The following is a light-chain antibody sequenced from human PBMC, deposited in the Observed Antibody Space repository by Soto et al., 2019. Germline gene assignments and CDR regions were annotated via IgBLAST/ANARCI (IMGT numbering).Light chain of an antibody. J-gene: IGKJ1*01. Sequence: EIVMTQSPATLSVSPGERATLSCRASQSVSTSLAWYQQKPGQAPRLLISGASTRATGVPARFSGSGSETEFTLTISSLQSEDFAVYYCQQYINWWTFGQGTKVEIK. CDR3: QQYINWWT. V-gene: IGKV3-15*01. CDR2: GAS. CDR1: QSVSTS.